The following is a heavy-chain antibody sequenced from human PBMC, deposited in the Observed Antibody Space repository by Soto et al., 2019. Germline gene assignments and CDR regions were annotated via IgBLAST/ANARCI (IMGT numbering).Heavy chain of an antibody. CDR1: GGTFSSYA. J-gene: IGHJ3*02. CDR3: AGSFKYGSGTFDAFDI. V-gene: IGHV1-69*01. CDR2: IIPIFGTT. D-gene: IGHD3-10*01. Sequence: QVQLVQSGTEVKKPGSSLNVSCKASGGTFSSYAISWVRQAPGQGLEWMGGIIPIFGTTNYAEKFRGRVSITADESTSTAYVALSSLRSEDTAVYYCAGSFKYGSGTFDAFDIWGQGTMVTVSS.